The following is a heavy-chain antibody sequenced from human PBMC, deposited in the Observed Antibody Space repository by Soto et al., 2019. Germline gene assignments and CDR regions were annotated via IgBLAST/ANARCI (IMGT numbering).Heavy chain of an antibody. D-gene: IGHD3-9*01. V-gene: IGHV4-30-2*01. Sequence: QLQLQESGSGLMKPSQTLSLTCDVSGASISNILYSWSWIRQPPGKGLEWIGHISHSGSTSYSPSLKRRVTMSVDRSKNQFSLNLKSVTAADSAVYYCARAPASLFDFLLYWDSWGQGTLVTVSS. CDR3: ARAPASLFDFLLYWDS. CDR1: GASISNILYS. J-gene: IGHJ4*02. CDR2: ISHSGST.